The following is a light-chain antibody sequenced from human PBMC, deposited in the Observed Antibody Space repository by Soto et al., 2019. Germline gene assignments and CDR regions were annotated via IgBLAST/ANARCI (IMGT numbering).Light chain of an antibody. V-gene: IGLV4-69*01. Sequence: LVLTQSPSASASLGASVKLTCTLSSGHSSFAIAWHQQQPEKGPRYLMKINSDGSHTKGDGIPDRFSGSGSGAERYLTISSLQSEDEAEYYCQTWGTGIVFGGGTQLTVL. CDR3: QTWGTGIV. CDR2: INSDGSH. J-gene: IGLJ2*01. CDR1: SGHSSFA.